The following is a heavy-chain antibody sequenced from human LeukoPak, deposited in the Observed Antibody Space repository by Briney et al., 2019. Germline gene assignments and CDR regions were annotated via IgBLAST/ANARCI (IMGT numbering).Heavy chain of an antibody. V-gene: IGHV3-11*04. CDR3: ARALVGAHDAFDI. Sequence: GGSLRLSCAASGFTFSDYYMSWIRQAPGKGLEWVSYISSSGSTIYYADSVKGRFTISRDNAKDSLYLQMNSLRAEDTAVYYCARALVGAHDAFDIWGQGTMVTVSS. J-gene: IGHJ3*02. CDR2: ISSSGSTI. CDR1: GFTFSDYY. D-gene: IGHD1-26*01.